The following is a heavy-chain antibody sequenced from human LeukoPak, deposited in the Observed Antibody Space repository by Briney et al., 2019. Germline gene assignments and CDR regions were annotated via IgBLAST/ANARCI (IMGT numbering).Heavy chain of an antibody. Sequence: GGSLRLSCAASGFTFDDYAMHWVRQAPGKGLEWVSGISWNSGCIGYADSVKGRFTISRDNAKNSLYLQMNSLRAEDTALYYCAKEKNGMDVWGQGTTVTVSS. J-gene: IGHJ6*02. CDR3: AKEKNGMDV. V-gene: IGHV3-9*01. CDR2: ISWNSGCI. CDR1: GFTFDDYA.